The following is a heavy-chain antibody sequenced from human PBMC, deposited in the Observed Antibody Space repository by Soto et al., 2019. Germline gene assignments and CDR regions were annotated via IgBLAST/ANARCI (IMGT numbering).Heavy chain of an antibody. V-gene: IGHV4-30-4*01. D-gene: IGHD5-18*01. J-gene: IGHJ4*02. CDR3: ARGLDTAMVPFDY. CDR2: IYYSGST. CDR1: GGSISSGDYY. Sequence: QVQLQESDPGLVKPSQTLSLTCTVSGGSISSGDYYWSWIRQPPGKGLEWIGYIYYSGSTYYNPSLKSRVTISVDTSKNQFSLKLSSVTAADTAVYYCARGLDTAMVPFDYWGQGTLVTVSS.